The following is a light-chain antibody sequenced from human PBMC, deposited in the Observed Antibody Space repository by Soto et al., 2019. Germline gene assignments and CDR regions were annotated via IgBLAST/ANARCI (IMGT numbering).Light chain of an antibody. V-gene: IGLV2-8*01. J-gene: IGLJ1*01. CDR1: SSDVGDYNY. Sequence: QSALTQPPSASGSPGQSVTISCTGTSSDVGDYNYVSWYQQHPGKAPKLMIYEVSKRPSGVPDRFSGSKSGNTASLTVSGLQAEDEADYYCSSYAGSDNYVFGTGPKVTVL. CDR3: SSYAGSDNYV. CDR2: EVS.